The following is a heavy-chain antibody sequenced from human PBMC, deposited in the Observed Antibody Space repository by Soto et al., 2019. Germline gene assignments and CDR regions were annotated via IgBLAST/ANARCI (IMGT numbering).Heavy chain of an antibody. Sequence: SVKVSCKASGYTFTSYGISWVRQAPGQGLEWMGWISAYNGNTNYAQKLQGRVTMTRDTSTSTVYMELSSLRSEDTAVYFCARGGDYQSPYYYYYMDVWGKGTTVTVSS. CDR1: GYTFTSYG. D-gene: IGHD2-2*01. V-gene: IGHV1-18*01. CDR3: ARGGDYQSPYYYYYMDV. J-gene: IGHJ6*03. CDR2: ISAYNGNT.